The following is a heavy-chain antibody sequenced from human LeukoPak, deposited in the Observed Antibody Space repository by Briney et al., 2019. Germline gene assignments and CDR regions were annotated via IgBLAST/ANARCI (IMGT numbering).Heavy chain of an antibody. CDR3: AREGADIAARPFDY. Sequence: KPSQTLSLTCTVSGGSISSGGYYWSWIRQHPGKGLEWIGYIYYSGSTYYNPSLKSRVTISVDTSKNQFSLKLSSVTAADTAVYYCAREGADIAARPFDYWGQGTLVTVSS. CDR1: GGSISSGGYY. D-gene: IGHD6-6*01. J-gene: IGHJ4*02. CDR2: IYYSGST. V-gene: IGHV4-31*03.